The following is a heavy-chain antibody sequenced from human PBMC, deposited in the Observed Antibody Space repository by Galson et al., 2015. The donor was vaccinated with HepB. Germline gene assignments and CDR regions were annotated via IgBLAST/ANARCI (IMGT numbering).Heavy chain of an antibody. D-gene: IGHD3-9*01. Sequence: SVKVSCKASGYTFTGYYMHWVRQAPGQGLEWMGWINPNSGGTNYAQKFQGRVTMTRDTSISTAYMELSRLRSDDTAVYYCARPLFDYYDILTGYYLSDAFDIWGQGTMVTVSS. J-gene: IGHJ3*02. V-gene: IGHV1-2*02. CDR2: INPNSGGT. CDR1: GYTFTGYY. CDR3: ARPLFDYYDILTGYYLSDAFDI.